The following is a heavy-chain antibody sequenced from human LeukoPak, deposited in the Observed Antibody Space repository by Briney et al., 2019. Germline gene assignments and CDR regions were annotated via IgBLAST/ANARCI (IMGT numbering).Heavy chain of an antibody. Sequence: PGGSLRLSCAASGFTFSSYAMHWVRQAPGKGLEWVAVISYDGSNKYHADSVKGRFTISRDNSKNTLYLQMNSLRAEDTALYYCAKFGVQQQLVSDAFDIWGQGTMVTVSS. V-gene: IGHV3-30-3*02. CDR3: AKFGVQQQLVSDAFDI. CDR2: ISYDGSNK. J-gene: IGHJ3*02. D-gene: IGHD6-13*01. CDR1: GFTFSSYA.